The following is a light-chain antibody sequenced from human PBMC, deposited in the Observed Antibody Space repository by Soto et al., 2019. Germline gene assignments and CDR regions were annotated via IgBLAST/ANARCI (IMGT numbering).Light chain of an antibody. CDR3: QQYNGWPIT. J-gene: IGKJ5*01. Sequence: IQMTQSPASRSASVGDRVNITCRARQGIRNDLGWYQQKPGKAPKRLIYAASSLQSGVPSRFSGSGSGTEVTLTISSLQSEDFAVYDGQQYNGWPITFGQGTRLEIK. CDR1: QGIRND. CDR2: AAS. V-gene: IGKV1-17*01.